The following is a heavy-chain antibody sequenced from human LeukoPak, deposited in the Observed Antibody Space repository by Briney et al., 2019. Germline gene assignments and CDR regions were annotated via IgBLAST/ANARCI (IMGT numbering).Heavy chain of an antibody. CDR3: AKISGYYTSDY. CDR2: ISGSGGTT. CDR1: GFTFNNYD. V-gene: IGHV3-23*01. Sequence: PGGSLRLSCAASGFTFNNYDITWVRQAPGKGLEWVSKISGSGGTTYYADSVKGRFTISRDNSKNTLYLQMNSLRAEDTAVYYCAKISGYYTSDYWGQGTLVTVSS. J-gene: IGHJ4*02. D-gene: IGHD3-22*01.